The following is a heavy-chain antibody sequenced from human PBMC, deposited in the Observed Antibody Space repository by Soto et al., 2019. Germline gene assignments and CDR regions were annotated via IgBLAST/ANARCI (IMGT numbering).Heavy chain of an antibody. J-gene: IGHJ3*02. CDR2: ISYDGSNK. CDR1: GFTFSSYA. CDR3: ARDMDIVVVVAATRAFDI. Sequence: QVQLVESGGGVVQPGRSLRLSCAASGFTFSSYAMHWVRQAPGKGLEWVAVISYDGSNKYYEDSVKGRFTISRDNSKNTLYLQMNSLRAEDTAVYYCARDMDIVVVVAATRAFDIWGQGTMVTVSS. V-gene: IGHV3-30-3*01. D-gene: IGHD2-15*01.